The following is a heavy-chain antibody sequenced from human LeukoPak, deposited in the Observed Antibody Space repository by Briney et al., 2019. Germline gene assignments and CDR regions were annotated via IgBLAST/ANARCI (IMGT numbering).Heavy chain of an antibody. CDR1: GGTFSSYA. Sequence: GASVKVSCKASGGTFSSYAISWVRQAPGQGLEWMGGIIPIFGTANYAQKFQGRVTITTDESTSTAYMELSSLRSEDTAVYYCATVAVAGTLNWFDPWGQGTLVTVSS. J-gene: IGHJ5*02. V-gene: IGHV1-69*05. CDR3: ATVAVAGTLNWFDP. CDR2: IIPIFGTA. D-gene: IGHD6-19*01.